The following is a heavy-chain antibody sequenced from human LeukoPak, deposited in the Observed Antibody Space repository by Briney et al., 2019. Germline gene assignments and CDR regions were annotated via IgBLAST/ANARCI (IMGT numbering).Heavy chain of an antibody. V-gene: IGHV1-18*01. J-gene: IGHJ4*02. Sequence: GASAKVSCKASGYTFTSYGISWVRQAPGQGLEWMGSISAYNGNTNYAQKLQGRVTMTTDTSTSTAYMELRSLRSDDTAVYYCARDPGYYGSGSYYKYPFDYWGQGTLVTVSS. CDR2: ISAYNGNT. D-gene: IGHD3-10*01. CDR1: GYTFTSYG. CDR3: ARDPGYYGSGSYYKYPFDY.